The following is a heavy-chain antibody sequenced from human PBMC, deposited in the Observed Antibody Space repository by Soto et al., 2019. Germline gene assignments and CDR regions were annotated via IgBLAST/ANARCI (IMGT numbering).Heavy chain of an antibody. V-gene: IGHV4-34*01. CDR2: INHSGST. J-gene: IGHJ6*02. Sequence: PSETLSLTCAVYGGPFSGYYWSWIRQPPGKGLEWIGEINHSGSTNYNPSLKSRVTISVDTSKNQFSLKLSSVTAADTAVYYCARDVVVITTLYYYYYGMDVWGQGTTVTVSS. CDR3: ARDVVVITTLYYYYYGMDV. D-gene: IGHD3-22*01. CDR1: GGPFSGYY.